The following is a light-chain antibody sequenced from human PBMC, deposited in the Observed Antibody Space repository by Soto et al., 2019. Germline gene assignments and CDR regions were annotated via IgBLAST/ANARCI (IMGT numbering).Light chain of an antibody. Sequence: QSVVTQPPSASGTPGQRVTIFCSGSSSNFGSNTVNWYQQLPGTAPKLLMYSNNQRPSGVPDRFSGSKSGTSASLAISGLQYEDEADYYCEAWDDSLNGVVFGGGTKLTVL. V-gene: IGLV1-44*01. CDR1: SSNFGSNT. CDR2: SNN. J-gene: IGLJ2*01. CDR3: EAWDDSLNGVV.